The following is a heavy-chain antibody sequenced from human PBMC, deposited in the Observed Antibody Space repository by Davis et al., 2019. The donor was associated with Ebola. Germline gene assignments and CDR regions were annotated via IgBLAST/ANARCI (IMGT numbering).Heavy chain of an antibody. V-gene: IGHV1-46*01. CDR3: AGGGGLVDAFDI. CDR2: INPSGGST. D-gene: IGHD3-16*01. J-gene: IGHJ3*02. Sequence: ASVKVSCKASGYTFTSYYMHWVRQAPGQGLEWMGIINPSGGSTSYAQKFQGRVTMTRDTSTSTVYMELSSLRSEDTAVCSCAGGGGLVDAFDIWGQGTMVTVSS. CDR1: GYTFTSYY.